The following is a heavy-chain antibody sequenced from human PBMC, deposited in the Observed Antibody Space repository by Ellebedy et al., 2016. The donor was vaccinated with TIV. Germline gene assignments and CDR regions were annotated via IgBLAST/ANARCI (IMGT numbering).Heavy chain of an antibody. D-gene: IGHD6-19*01. CDR2: ISYDGSNK. J-gene: IGHJ1*01. CDR3: ARGGSYSSGWYGREYFQH. CDR1: GFTFSSYA. Sequence: GGSLRLSCAASGFTFSSYAMHWVRQAPGKGLEWVAVISYDGSNKYYADSVKGRFTISRDNSKNTLYLQMNSLRAEDTAVYYCARGGSYSSGWYGREYFQHWGQGTLVTVSS. V-gene: IGHV3-30-3*01.